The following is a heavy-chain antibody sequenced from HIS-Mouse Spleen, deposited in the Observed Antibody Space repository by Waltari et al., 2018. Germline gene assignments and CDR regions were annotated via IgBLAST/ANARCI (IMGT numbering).Heavy chain of an antibody. J-gene: IGHJ2*01. CDR3: AREIPYSSSWYDWYFDL. CDR2: IYYSGST. D-gene: IGHD6-13*01. Sequence: QLQLQESGPGLVKPSETLSLTCTVSGGSISSSSYYWGWIRQPPGKGLEWIGSIYYSGSTFYNPTLTSRVTISVETSKNQWSLKLSSVTAADTAVYYCAREIPYSSSWYDWYFDLWGRGTLVTVSS. V-gene: IGHV4-39*07. CDR1: GGSISSSSYY.